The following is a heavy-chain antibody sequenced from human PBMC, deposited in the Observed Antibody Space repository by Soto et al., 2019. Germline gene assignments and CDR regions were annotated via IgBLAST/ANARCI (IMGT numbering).Heavy chain of an antibody. CDR1: GYTFTSYY. CDR3: ARTRGKRDYYYYGMDV. V-gene: IGHV1-46*01. Sequence: ASVKVSCKASGYTFTSYYINWVRQAPGQGLEWMGIINPSGGSTSYAQKFQGRVTMTRDTSTSTVYMELSSLRSEDTAVYYCARTRGKRDYYYYGMDVWGQGTTVTVSS. D-gene: IGHD5-12*01. CDR2: INPSGGST. J-gene: IGHJ6*02.